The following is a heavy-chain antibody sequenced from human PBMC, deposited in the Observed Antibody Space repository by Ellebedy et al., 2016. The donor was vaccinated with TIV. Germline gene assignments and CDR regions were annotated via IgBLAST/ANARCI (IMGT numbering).Heavy chain of an antibody. CDR3: ARPDYYDSSGYPVN. D-gene: IGHD3-22*01. Sequence: GGSLRLXCAASGFTFSSYAMSWVRQAPGKGLEWVSAISGSGGSTYYADSVKGRFTISRDNSKNTLYLQMNSLRAEDTAVYYCARPDYYDSSGYPVNWGQGTLVTVSS. CDR2: ISGSGGST. V-gene: IGHV3-23*01. CDR1: GFTFSSYA. J-gene: IGHJ4*02.